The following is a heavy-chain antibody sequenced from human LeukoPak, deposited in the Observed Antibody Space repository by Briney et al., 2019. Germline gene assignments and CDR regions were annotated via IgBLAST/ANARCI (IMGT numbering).Heavy chain of an antibody. J-gene: IGHJ5*02. Sequence: AGGSLRLSCVASGFTVWINYTSWVRQAPGGGLEWVSGVYSGGTTYYADSVKGRFTISRDNSKNPLYLQMNSLRAEDTAVYYCARVKVAVACIGWFDPWGQGSLVSVSS. V-gene: IGHV3-53*01. D-gene: IGHD6-13*01. CDR3: ARVKVAVACIGWFDP. CDR2: VYSGGTT. CDR1: GFTVWINY.